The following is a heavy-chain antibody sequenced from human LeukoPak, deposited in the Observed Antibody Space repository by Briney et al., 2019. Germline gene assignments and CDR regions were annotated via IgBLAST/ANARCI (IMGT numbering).Heavy chain of an antibody. D-gene: IGHD3-9*01. J-gene: IGHJ4*02. CDR1: GGTFSSYA. Sequence: ASVKVSCKASGGTFSSYAISWVRQAPGQGLEWMGGIIPIFGTANYAQKFQGRVTITADESTSTAYMELSSLRSEDTAVYYCATDPYDILTGFPYWGQGTLVTVSS. CDR2: IIPIFGTA. V-gene: IGHV1-69*13. CDR3: ATDPYDILTGFPY.